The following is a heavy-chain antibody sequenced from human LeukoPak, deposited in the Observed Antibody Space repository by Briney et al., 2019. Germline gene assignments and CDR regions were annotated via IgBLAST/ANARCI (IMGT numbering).Heavy chain of an antibody. V-gene: IGHV3-30-3*01. CDR2: MLYDGSTK. CDR1: GFTFSNHA. CDR3: AGESGPPSSGAFDI. J-gene: IGHJ3*02. D-gene: IGHD1-1*01. Sequence: GGSLRLSCAASGFTFSNHAMHWVRQTPGKGLEWVAVMLYDGSTKFYADSVKGRFTISRDNSKNTLYLQMSSLKPEDTALYHCAGESGPPSSGAFDIWGQGTMVTVSS.